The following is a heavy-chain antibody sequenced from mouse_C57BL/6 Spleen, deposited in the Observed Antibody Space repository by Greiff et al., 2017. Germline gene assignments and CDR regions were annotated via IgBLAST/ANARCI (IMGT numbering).Heavy chain of an antibody. D-gene: IGHD2-3*01. CDR2: ISSGSSTI. Sequence: EVKLVESGGGLVKPGGSLKLSCAASGFTFSDSGMHWVRQAPEKGLEWVAYISSGSSTIYYADTVKGRFTISRDNAKNTLFLQMTSLRSEDTAMYYCAREDGYYGYYFDYWGQGTTLTVSS. CDR1: GFTFSDSG. CDR3: AREDGYYGYYFDY. J-gene: IGHJ2*01. V-gene: IGHV5-17*01.